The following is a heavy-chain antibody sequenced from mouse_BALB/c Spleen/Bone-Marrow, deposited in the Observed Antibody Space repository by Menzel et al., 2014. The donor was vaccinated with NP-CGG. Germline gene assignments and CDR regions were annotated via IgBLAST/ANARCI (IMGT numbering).Heavy chain of an antibody. CDR2: INPSNGRT. CDR3: ARGGFDY. CDR1: GYTFTSYW. J-gene: IGHJ2*01. V-gene: IGHV1S81*02. Sequence: QVQLQQPGAELVKPGASVKLSCKASGYTFTSYWMHWVKQRPGQGLEWIGEINPSNGRTNYNEKFKSKATLTVDKSSSTAYMQLSSLTSEGTAVYYCARGGFDYWGQGTTLTVSS.